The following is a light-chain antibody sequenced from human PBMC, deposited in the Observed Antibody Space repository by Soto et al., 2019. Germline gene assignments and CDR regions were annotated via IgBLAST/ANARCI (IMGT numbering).Light chain of an antibody. V-gene: IGKV1-39*02. CDR2: AAS. CDR3: LQHHGYPRT. Sequence: DIQMTQSPSFLSASAGDRVSITCRASQSIRSYLNWYQQKPGKAPKLLIYAASTLQSGVPSRFSGSGSGTDFTLTISSLQPEDFATYYCLQHHGYPRTFGQGTKVDIK. J-gene: IGKJ1*01. CDR1: QSIRSY.